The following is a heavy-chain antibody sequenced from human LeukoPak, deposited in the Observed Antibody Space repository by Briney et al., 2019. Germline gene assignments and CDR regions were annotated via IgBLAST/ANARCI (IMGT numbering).Heavy chain of an antibody. CDR3: AKVGGSGWYVDY. Sequence: PGGSLRLSCAASGFIFSSYAVSWVRQAPGTGLEWVSTISGGGGNTYYADSVKGRFTISRDNSKSTLYLQMNSLRTEDTALYYCAKVGGSGWYVDYWGQGTPVTVSS. CDR1: GFIFSSYA. V-gene: IGHV3-23*01. D-gene: IGHD6-19*01. CDR2: ISGGGGNT. J-gene: IGHJ4*02.